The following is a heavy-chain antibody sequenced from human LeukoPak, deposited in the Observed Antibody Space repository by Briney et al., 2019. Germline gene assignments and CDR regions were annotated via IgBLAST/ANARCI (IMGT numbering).Heavy chain of an antibody. CDR3: ARSRYYYGSGTRSFDP. Sequence: ASVKVSCKASGYTFTSYDINWVRQATGQGLEWMGWMNPNSGNTGYAQKFQGRVTMTRDTSISTAYMELSSLRSEDTAVYYCARSRYYYGSGTRSFDPWGQGTLVTVSS. CDR2: MNPNSGNT. J-gene: IGHJ5*02. CDR1: GYTFTSYD. V-gene: IGHV1-8*01. D-gene: IGHD3-10*01.